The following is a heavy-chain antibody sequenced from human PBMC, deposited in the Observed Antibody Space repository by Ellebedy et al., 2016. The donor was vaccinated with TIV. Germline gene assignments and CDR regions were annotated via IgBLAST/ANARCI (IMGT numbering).Heavy chain of an antibody. J-gene: IGHJ6*03. D-gene: IGHD2-8*01. CDR3: ARTPAGTNPYYYYYMDV. CDR1: GGSISSSSYY. V-gene: IGHV4-39*07. Sequence: GSLRLSXTVSGGSISSSSYYWGWIRQPPGKGLEWIGSIYYSGSTYYNPSLKSRVTISVDTSKNQFSLKLSSVTAADTAVYYCARTPAGTNPYYYYYMDVWGKGTTVTVSS. CDR2: IYYSGST.